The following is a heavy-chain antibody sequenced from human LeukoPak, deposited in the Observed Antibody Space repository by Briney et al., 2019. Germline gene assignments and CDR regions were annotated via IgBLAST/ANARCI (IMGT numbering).Heavy chain of an antibody. D-gene: IGHD3-10*01. J-gene: IGHJ4*02. Sequence: AGSLRLSCAASGFTFSSYWMSWVRQAPGKGLEWVANIKQDGSEKYYVDSVKGRFTISRDNAKNSLYLQMNSLRAEDTAVYYCARDSRLSLSYGSGHPYYFDYWGQGTLVTASS. CDR1: GFTFSSYW. V-gene: IGHV3-7*01. CDR2: IKQDGSEK. CDR3: ARDSRLSLSYGSGHPYYFDY.